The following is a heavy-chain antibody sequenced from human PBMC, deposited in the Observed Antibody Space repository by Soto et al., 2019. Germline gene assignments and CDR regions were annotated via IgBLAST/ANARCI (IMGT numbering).Heavy chain of an antibody. CDR2: IWYDGSNK. J-gene: IGHJ5*02. CDR3: ARDSGQLLSWFDP. Sequence: GSLRLSCAASGFTFSSYGMHWVRQAPGKGLEWVAVIWYDGSNKYYADSVKGRFTISRDNSKNTLYLQMNSLRAEDTAVYYCARDSGQLLSWFDPWGQGTLVTVSS. V-gene: IGHV3-33*08. CDR1: GFTFSSYG. D-gene: IGHD2-2*01.